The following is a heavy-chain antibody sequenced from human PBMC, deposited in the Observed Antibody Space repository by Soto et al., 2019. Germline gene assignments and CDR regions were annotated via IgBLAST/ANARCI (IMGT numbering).Heavy chain of an antibody. CDR2: FDPEDGET. CDR1: GYTLTELS. Sequence: ASVKVSCKVSGYTLTELSMHWVRQAPGKGLEWMGGFDPEDGETIYAQKFQGRVTMTEDTSTDTAYMELSSLRSEDTAVYYCATANPIRITMVRGVIITQHWFDPWGQGTLVTVSS. CDR3: ATANPIRITMVRGVIITQHWFDP. D-gene: IGHD3-10*01. J-gene: IGHJ5*02. V-gene: IGHV1-24*01.